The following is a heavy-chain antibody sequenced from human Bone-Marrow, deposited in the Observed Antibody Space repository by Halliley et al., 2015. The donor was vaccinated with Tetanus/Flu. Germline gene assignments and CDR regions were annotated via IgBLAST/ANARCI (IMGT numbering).Heavy chain of an antibody. Sequence: SLRLSCAASGFPFSTYGMSWVRRASGKGLEWVSGISGSGVKAYYIDSVKGRFSISRDNSRNTVYLRMSSLRAEDTAEYYCAKNARMDTYCGDDCYSDFDHWGQGILVTVSS. CDR2: ISGSGVKA. V-gene: IGHV3-23*01. CDR3: AKNARMDTYCGDDCYSDFDH. J-gene: IGHJ4*02. CDR1: GFPFSTYG. D-gene: IGHD2-21*02.